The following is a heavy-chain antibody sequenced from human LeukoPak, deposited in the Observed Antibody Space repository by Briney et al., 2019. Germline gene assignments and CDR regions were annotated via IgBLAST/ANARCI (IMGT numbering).Heavy chain of an antibody. Sequence: PSETLSLTCAVYGWSFNAYYWNWIRQPPGKGLEWIGEINARGDTNYNPSLKSRVTISVDTSKKQFSLRFTSTIAADTAVYYCVRGQVPAARGYNWFDPWGQGTLVTVSS. V-gene: IGHV4-34*01. CDR1: GWSFNAYY. CDR2: INARGDT. J-gene: IGHJ5*02. CDR3: VRGQVPAARGYNWFDP. D-gene: IGHD2-2*01.